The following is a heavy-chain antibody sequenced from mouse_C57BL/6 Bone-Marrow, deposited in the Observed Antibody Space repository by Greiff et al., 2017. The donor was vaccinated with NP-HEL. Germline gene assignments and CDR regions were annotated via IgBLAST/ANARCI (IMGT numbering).Heavy chain of an antibody. J-gene: IGHJ4*01. Sequence: DVKLVESGGGLVQPGGSLKLSCAASGFTFSDYYMYWVRQTPEKRLEWVAYISNGGGSTYYPDTVKGRFTISRDNAKNTLYLQMSRLKSEDTAMYYCARLGRYAMDYWGQGTSVTVSS. CDR1: GFTFSDYY. CDR2: ISNGGGST. CDR3: ARLGRYAMDY. D-gene: IGHD4-1*01. V-gene: IGHV5-12*01.